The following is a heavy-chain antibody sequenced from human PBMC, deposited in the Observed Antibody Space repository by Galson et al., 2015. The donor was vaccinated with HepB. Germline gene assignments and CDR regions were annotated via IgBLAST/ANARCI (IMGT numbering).Heavy chain of an antibody. D-gene: IGHD3-10*01. Sequence: LSLTCTVSGGPISSGSHYWIWVRQPPGKRLEWIGYIFYSGSTNFNPSLRSRVTMSVDTSKSQFSLSLHSVTVADTAVYYCARGFGARIPALDSWGQGTLVTVSS. J-gene: IGHJ4*02. V-gene: IGHV4-61*01. CDR1: GGPISSGSHY. CDR3: ARGFGARIPALDS. CDR2: IFYSGST.